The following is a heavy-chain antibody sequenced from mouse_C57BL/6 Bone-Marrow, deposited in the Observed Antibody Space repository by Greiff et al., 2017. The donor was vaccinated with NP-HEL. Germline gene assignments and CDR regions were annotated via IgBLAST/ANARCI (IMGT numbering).Heavy chain of an antibody. V-gene: IGHV10-1*01. CDR1: GFSFNTYA. CDR2: IRSKSNNYAT. CDR3: VRHDYDYDYWYFDV. D-gene: IGHD2-4*01. Sequence: EVKLMESGGGLVQPKGSLKLSCAASGFSFNTYAMNWVRQAPGKGLECVARIRSKSNNYATYYADSVKDRFTISRDDSESMLYLQMNNLKTEDTAMYYCVRHDYDYDYWYFDVWGTGTTVTVSS. J-gene: IGHJ1*03.